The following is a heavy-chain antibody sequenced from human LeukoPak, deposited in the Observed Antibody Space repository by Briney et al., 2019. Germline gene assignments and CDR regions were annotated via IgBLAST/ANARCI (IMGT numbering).Heavy chain of an antibody. V-gene: IGHV4-59*02. D-gene: IGHD1-26*01. CDR1: GGSVSSYY. J-gene: IGHJ3*02. Sequence: SETLSLTCTVSGGSVSSYYWSWVRQPPGEGLEWIAYVYNSGSTNYNPSLKSRVTISVDRSKNQFSLKMDSVTAADTAVYYCVRDWEGFNFDIWGQGTMVTVSS. CDR2: VYNSGST. CDR3: VRDWEGFNFDI.